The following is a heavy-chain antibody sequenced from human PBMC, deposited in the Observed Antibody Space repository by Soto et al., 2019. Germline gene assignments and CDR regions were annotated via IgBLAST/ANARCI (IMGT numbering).Heavy chain of an antibody. J-gene: IGHJ6*02. CDR3: AKSNYGGDDYFQYGLDV. CDR2: INPKSGAT. Sequence: QVQLVQSGAEVKKPGASLKVSCKASGYRFTGYGLHWVRQAPGQGLQWMGWINPKSGATDYAQKFQGRATLTREMSTKTAYLEPSGLRSHDPADDTAVYYCAKSNYGGDDYFQYGLDVWGQGNTVTVSS. CDR1: GYRFTGYG. D-gene: IGHD2-21*02. V-gene: IGHV1-2*02.